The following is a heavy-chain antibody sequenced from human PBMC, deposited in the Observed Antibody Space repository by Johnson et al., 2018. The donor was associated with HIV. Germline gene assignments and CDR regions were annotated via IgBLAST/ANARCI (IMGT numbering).Heavy chain of an antibody. V-gene: IGHV3-9*01. D-gene: IGHD2-2*01. CDR3: AKDTRYCNSATCYGAFDM. Sequence: VQLVESGGGVVQPGKSLTLSCVVSGLSFSNFGIHWVRQAPGKGLEWVSGISWNSGSIGYADSVKGLFTISRDNAKKSLYLQMNSLRTEDTAMYYCAKDTRYCNSATCYGAFDMWGQGTMVTVSS. CDR1: GLSFSNFG. CDR2: ISWNSGSI. J-gene: IGHJ3*02.